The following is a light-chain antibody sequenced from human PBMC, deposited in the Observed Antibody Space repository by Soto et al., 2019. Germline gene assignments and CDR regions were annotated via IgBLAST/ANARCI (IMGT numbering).Light chain of an antibody. CDR2: GAS. V-gene: IGKV3-20*01. Sequence: VWTQSPGTLSLSPGEKATLSCRASQSVSSNYLAWYQQKPGQAPRPLIYGASSRATGIPDRFSGSGAGTDFTLTISRLEPEDFAVYYCQQYGSSPWTFGQGTKVDIK. J-gene: IGKJ1*01. CDR1: QSVSSNY. CDR3: QQYGSSPWT.